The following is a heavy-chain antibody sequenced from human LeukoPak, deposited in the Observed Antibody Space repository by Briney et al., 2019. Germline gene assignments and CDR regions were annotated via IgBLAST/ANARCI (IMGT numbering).Heavy chain of an antibody. CDR3: ARITPEYYYDSSGYYLDY. CDR2: INHSGST. Sequence: SETLSLTCAVYGGSFSGYYWSWIRQPPGKGLEWIGEINHSGSTNYNPSLKSRVTISVDTSKNQFSLKLSSVTAADTAVYYCARITPEYYYDSSGYYLDYWGQGTLVTVSS. V-gene: IGHV4-34*01. CDR1: GGSFSGYY. D-gene: IGHD3-22*01. J-gene: IGHJ4*02.